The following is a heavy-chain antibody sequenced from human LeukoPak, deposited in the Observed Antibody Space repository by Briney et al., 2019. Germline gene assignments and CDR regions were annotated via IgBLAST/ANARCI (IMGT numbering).Heavy chain of an antibody. Sequence: GASVKVSCKASGYTFTGYYMHWVRQAPGQGLEWMGWINPNSGGTNYAQKFQGRVTMTGDTSISTAYMELSRLRSDDTAVYYCARMGRIRTETAGDYWGQGTLVTVSS. D-gene: IGHD3-10*01. J-gene: IGHJ4*02. CDR2: INPNSGGT. CDR1: GYTFTGYY. CDR3: ARMGRIRTETAGDY. V-gene: IGHV1-2*02.